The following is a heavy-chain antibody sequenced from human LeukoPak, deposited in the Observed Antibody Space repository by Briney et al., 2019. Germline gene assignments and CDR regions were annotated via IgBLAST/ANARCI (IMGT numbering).Heavy chain of an antibody. D-gene: IGHD5-18*01. CDR1: GFTFSSYA. CDR3: AKDLNTAMVTSIWDY. CDR2: ISGSGGST. V-gene: IGHV3-23*01. Sequence: GGSLRLSCAASGFTFSSYAMSWVRQAPGKGLEWVSAISGSGGSTYHADSVKGRFTISRDNSKNTLYLQMNSLRAEDTAVYYCAKDLNTAMVTSIWDYWGQGTLVTVSS. J-gene: IGHJ4*02.